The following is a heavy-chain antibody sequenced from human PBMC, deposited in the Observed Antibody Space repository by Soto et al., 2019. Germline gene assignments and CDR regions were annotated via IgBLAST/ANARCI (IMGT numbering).Heavy chain of an antibody. Sequence: ASVKVSCKASGYTFTSHYMHWVRQAPGQGLEWMGIIKPSGGSTSYAQKFQGRVTMTRDTSTSTVYMALSSLRSEDTAVYYCARLCGEVLDRCDDAFDIWGQGTMVTVSS. D-gene: IGHD3-10*01. V-gene: IGHV1-46*01. J-gene: IGHJ3*02. CDR2: IKPSGGST. CDR1: GYTFTSHY. CDR3: ARLCGEVLDRCDDAFDI.